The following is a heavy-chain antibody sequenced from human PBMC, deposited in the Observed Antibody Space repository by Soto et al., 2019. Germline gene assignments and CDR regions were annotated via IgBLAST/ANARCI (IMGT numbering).Heavy chain of an antibody. CDR1: GFTFSAYY. CDR2: ISSSSSYT. J-gene: IGHJ4*02. Sequence: QVQLVESGGGLVKPGGSLRLSCAASGFTFSAYYMSWIRQAPGKGLEWVSYISSSSSYTNYADSVKGRFTISRDNAKNSLYRQMNSLRAEDTAVYYCARGAAAGKGHTDYWGQGTLVTVSS. CDR3: ARGAAAGKGHTDY. D-gene: IGHD6-25*01. V-gene: IGHV3-11*06.